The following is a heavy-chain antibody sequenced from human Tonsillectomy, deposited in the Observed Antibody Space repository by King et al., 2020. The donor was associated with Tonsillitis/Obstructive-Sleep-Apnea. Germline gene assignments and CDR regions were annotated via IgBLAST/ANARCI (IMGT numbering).Heavy chain of an antibody. V-gene: IGHV3-49*04. J-gene: IGHJ6*03. CDR2: IRSKAFGGAT. Sequence: DVQLVESGGGLVQPGRSLRLSCTASGFTFGYHVMSWVRQAPGKGLEWVGLIRSKAFGGATEYAASVKGRFTISRDDSKSIAYLQMNSLKTEDTAVYYCTVYMVAPPSYYYYYYMDVWGKGTTVTVSS. CDR1: GFTFGYHV. CDR3: TVYMVAPPSYYYYYYMDV. D-gene: IGHD5-12*01.